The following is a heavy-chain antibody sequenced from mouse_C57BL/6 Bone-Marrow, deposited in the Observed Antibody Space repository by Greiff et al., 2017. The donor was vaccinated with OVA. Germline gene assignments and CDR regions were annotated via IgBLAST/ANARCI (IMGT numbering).Heavy chain of an antibody. CDR2: ISYDGSN. V-gene: IGHV3-6*01. D-gene: IGHD2-4*01. CDR1: GYSITSGYY. J-gene: IGHJ1*03. CDR3: ARYDYDVYWYFDV. Sequence: DVKLVESGPGLVKPSQSLSLTCSVTGYSITSGYYWNWIRQFPGNKLEWMGYISYDGSNNYNPSLKNRISITRDTSKNQFFLKLNSVTTEDTATYYCARYDYDVYWYFDVWGTGTTVTVSS.